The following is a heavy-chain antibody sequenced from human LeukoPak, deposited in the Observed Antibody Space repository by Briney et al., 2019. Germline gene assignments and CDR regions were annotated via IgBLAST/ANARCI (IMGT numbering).Heavy chain of an antibody. CDR3: AKGGASVSRYVDY. CDR2: IRYEGSNK. Sequence: GGSLRLSCAPSRFTPISYSIHWVREAPGKGLEGVGFIRYEGSNKYYADSVKGRFTISRDNSQNTLYLQMNSLRPEDTAVYYCAKGGASVSRYVDYWGQGTLVTVSS. D-gene: IGHD4-17*01. V-gene: IGHV3-30*02. J-gene: IGHJ4*02. CDR1: RFTPISYS.